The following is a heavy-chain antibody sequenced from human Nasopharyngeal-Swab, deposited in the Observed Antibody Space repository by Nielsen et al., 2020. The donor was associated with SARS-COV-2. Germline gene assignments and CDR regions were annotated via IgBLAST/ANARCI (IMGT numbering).Heavy chain of an antibody. D-gene: IGHD5-18*01. V-gene: IGHV3-11*03. CDR3: ARGGYSYGYHGMDV. J-gene: IGHJ6*02. CDR1: GFTFSDYY. CDR2: ISSSSSYT. Sequence: SCAASGFTFSDYYMSWIRQAPGKGLEWVSYISSSSSYTNYADSVKGRFTISRDNAKNSLYLQMNSLRAEDTAVYYCARGGYSYGYHGMDVWGQGTTVTVSS.